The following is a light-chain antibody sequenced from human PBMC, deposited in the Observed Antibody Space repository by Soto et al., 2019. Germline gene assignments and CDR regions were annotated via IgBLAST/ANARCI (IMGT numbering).Light chain of an antibody. J-gene: IGKJ1*01. CDR1: QSISSSY. CDR3: QQYDSSPWT. V-gene: IGKV3-20*01. Sequence: EIVLTQSPGTLSLSPGERGTLSCRAIQSISSSYLAWYQQRSGQAPRLLIYGASNRATDIPDRFSGSGSGTDFTLSISRLEPEDFALYFCQQYDSSPWTFGQGTKVDIK. CDR2: GAS.